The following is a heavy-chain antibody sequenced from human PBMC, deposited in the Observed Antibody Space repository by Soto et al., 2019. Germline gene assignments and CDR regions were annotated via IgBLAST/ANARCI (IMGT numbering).Heavy chain of an antibody. J-gene: IGHJ4*02. CDR2: ISYDGSNK. CDR3: ANPIGYSSSWYFDY. D-gene: IGHD6-13*01. V-gene: IGHV3-30*18. Sequence: QPGGSLRLSCAASGFTFSSYGMHWVRQAPGKGLEWVAVISYDGSNKYYADSVKGRFTISRDNSKNTLYLQMNSLRAEDTAVYYCANPIGYSSSWYFDYWGQGTLVTVS. CDR1: GFTFSSYG.